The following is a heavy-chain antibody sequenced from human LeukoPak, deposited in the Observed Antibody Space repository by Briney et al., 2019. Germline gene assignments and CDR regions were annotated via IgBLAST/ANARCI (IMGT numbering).Heavy chain of an antibody. J-gene: IGHJ4*02. D-gene: IGHD4-17*01. CDR1: EFTFSSYA. CDR3: ARAADYGDIPFDY. V-gene: IGHV3-66*01. Sequence: GGSLRLSCVVSEFTFSSYAMSWVRQAPGKGLEWVSVIYSGGSTYYADSVKGRFTISRDNSKNTLYLQMNSLRAEDTAVYYCARAADYGDIPFDYWGQGTLVTVSS. CDR2: IYSGGST.